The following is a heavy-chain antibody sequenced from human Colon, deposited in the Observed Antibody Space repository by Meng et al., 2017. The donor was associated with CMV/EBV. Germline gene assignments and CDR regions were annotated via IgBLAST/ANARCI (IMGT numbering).Heavy chain of an antibody. CDR1: GFTFTDAW. CDR3: ARGGGGFDY. J-gene: IGHJ4*02. D-gene: IGHD3-10*01. Sequence: GESLKISCAVSGFTFTDAWINWVRQTPGKGLEWVSYISSSSSTIYYADSVKGRFTISRDNAKNSLYLQMNSLRAEDTAVYYCARGGGGFDYWGQGTLVTVSS. V-gene: IGHV3-48*04. CDR2: ISSSSSTI.